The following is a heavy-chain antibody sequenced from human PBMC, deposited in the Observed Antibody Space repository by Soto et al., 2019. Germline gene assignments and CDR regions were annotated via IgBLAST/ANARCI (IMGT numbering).Heavy chain of an antibody. CDR1: GSTFSSYT. CDR3: ARRRYCGADCYSKYYYGMDV. J-gene: IGHJ6*02. CDR2: IIPVLGVT. Sequence: QVQLVQSGAEVKKPGSSVKVSCQASGSTFSSYTVSWVRQAPRQGLEWMGRIIPVLGVTNYAPKFKGRVTITADKSKTTAYMELSSLRSGDTAVYYCARRRYCGADCYSKYYYGMDVWGQGTTVTVSS. V-gene: IGHV1-69*02. D-gene: IGHD2-21*02.